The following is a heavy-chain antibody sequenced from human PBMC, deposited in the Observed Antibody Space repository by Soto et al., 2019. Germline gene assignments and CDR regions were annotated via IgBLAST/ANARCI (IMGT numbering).Heavy chain of an antibody. Sequence: ESGGGVVQPGRSLRLSCAASGFSLNNYGMHWVRQALGKDPEWVAVISNDGSDKYYADYVKGRFTVSRDNSRNTLYLQMNSVKPEDTALYHCAKGDHDKGDLNWFDPWGQGTRVTVSS. D-gene: IGHD4-17*01. CDR2: ISNDGSDK. J-gene: IGHJ5*02. CDR3: AKGDHDKGDLNWFDP. V-gene: IGHV3-30*18. CDR1: GFSLNNYG.